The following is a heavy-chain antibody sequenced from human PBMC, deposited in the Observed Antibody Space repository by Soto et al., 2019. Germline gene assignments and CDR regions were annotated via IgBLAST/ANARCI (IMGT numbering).Heavy chain of an antibody. D-gene: IGHD6-6*01. CDR2: IYWDDDK. CDR3: AHSRYSRSSFDY. J-gene: IGHJ4*02. V-gene: IGHV2-5*02. Sequence: GSGPTLVNPTQTLTLTCTFSGFSLTSNDVGVGWIRQPPGKALEWLALIYWDDDKRYSPSLKGRLTITKDTSKNQVVLRMTNMDPVDTATYYCAHSRYSRSSFDYWGQGTLVTVSS. CDR1: GFSLTSNDVG.